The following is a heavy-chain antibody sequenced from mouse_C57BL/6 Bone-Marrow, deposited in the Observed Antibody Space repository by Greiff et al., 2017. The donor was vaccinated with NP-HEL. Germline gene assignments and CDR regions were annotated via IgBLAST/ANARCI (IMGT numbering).Heavy chain of an antibody. CDR2: IYPGSGNT. CDR1: GYTFTDYY. CDR3: ARGDGYYDY. Sequence: VKLVESGAELVRPGASVKLSCKASGYTFTDYYINWVKQRPGQGLEWIARIYPGSGNTYYNEKFKGKATLTAEKSSSTAYMQLSSLTSEDSAVYFCARGDGYYDYWGQGTTLTVSS. D-gene: IGHD2-3*01. J-gene: IGHJ2*01. V-gene: IGHV1-76*01.